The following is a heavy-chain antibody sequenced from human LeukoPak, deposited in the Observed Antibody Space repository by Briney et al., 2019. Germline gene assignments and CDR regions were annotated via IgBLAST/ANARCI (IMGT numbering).Heavy chain of an antibody. CDR3: ARDQKWDLGPGVDP. CDR1: GGSISSGDYY. J-gene: IGHJ5*02. V-gene: IGHV4-30-4*08. Sequence: SETLSLTCTVSGGSISSGDYYWSWIRQPPWKGLEWIGYIYYSGSTYYNPSLKSRVTISVDTSKNQFSLKLSSVTAADTAVYYYARDQKWDLGPGVDPWGQGTLVTVSS. D-gene: IGHD1-26*01. CDR2: IYYSGST.